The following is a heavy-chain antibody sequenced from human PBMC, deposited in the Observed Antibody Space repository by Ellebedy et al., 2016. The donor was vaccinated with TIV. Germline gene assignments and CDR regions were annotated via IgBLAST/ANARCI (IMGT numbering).Heavy chain of an antibody. CDR1: GFTFSDHY. J-gene: IGHJ4*02. CDR2: LSSNGGST. CDR3: VKRFDY. Sequence: GGSLRLSCAASGFTFSDHYMDWVRQAPGKGLAYVSALSSNGGSTYYAYSVKGRFTISRDNSKNTLYLQMSSLRAEDTAVYYCVKRFDYWGQGTLETVSS. V-gene: IGHV3-64D*09.